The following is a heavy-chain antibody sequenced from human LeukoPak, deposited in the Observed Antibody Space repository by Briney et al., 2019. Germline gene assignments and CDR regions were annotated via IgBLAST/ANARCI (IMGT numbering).Heavy chain of an antibody. CDR1: GYTFTSYA. CDR2: INAGNGNT. Sequence: PRASVKVSCKASGYTFTSYAMHWVRQAPGQRLEWMGWINAGNGNTKYSQKFQGRVTITRDTSASTAHMELSSLRSEDTAVYYCARGQAVAGFFDYWGQGTLVTVSS. D-gene: IGHD6-19*01. V-gene: IGHV1-3*01. CDR3: ARGQAVAGFFDY. J-gene: IGHJ4*02.